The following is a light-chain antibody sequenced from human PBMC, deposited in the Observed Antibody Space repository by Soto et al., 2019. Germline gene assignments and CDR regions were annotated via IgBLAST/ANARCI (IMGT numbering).Light chain of an antibody. CDR1: QSVSSSY. V-gene: IGKV3-20*01. CDR3: QQYGSSQT. J-gene: IGKJ3*01. Sequence: EIVLTQSPGTLSLSPGERATLSCRASQSVSSSYLAWYQQKPGQAPRLLIYGASSRATGIPDMFSGSGSGTDFTLTISRLEPEDFAVYYCQQYGSSQTFGPGTKVDIK. CDR2: GAS.